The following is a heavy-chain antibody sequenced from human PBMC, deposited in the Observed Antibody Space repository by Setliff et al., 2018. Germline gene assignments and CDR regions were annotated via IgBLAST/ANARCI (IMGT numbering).Heavy chain of an antibody. CDR2: IYPGDSDT. V-gene: IGHV5-51*01. D-gene: IGHD3-22*01. CDR1: GYSFTSYW. J-gene: IGHJ6*02. CDR3: ARYDSSGYHYYYGMDV. Sequence: GESLKISCNGSGYSFTSYWIGWVRQMPGKGLEWMGIIYPGDSDTRYSPSFQGQVTISADKSISTAYLQWSSLKASDTAMYYCARYDSSGYHYYYGMDVWGQGTTVTVSS.